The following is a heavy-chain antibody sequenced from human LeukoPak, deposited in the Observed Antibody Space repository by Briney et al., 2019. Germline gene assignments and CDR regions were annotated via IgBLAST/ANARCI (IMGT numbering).Heavy chain of an antibody. CDR3: ARVLSSGGGDWGRFDY. CDR2: IYFSGST. D-gene: IGHD2-21*01. Sequence: SETLSLTCTVSGDSISSGGYYWSWIRQHPGKGLEWIGYIYFSGSTYYSPSLKSRVTMSVDTSKNQFSLKLSSVTAADTAVYYSARVLSSGGGDWGRFDYWGQGTLVTVSS. CDR1: GDSISSGGYY. J-gene: IGHJ4*02. V-gene: IGHV4-31*03.